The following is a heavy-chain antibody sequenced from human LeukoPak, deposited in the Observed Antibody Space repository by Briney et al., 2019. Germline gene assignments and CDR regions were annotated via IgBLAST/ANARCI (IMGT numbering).Heavy chain of an antibody. CDR1: GFTFSNYW. D-gene: IGHD2-21*01. Sequence: PGGSLRLSCAASGFTFSNYWMSWVRQAPGKGLKWVANIKEDGSEKYYADSVKGRFTISRDNAKNSLNLQMNSLRAEDTAVYYCAGEGLWVGLDSGKTRQAYWESWGQGTMVTVSS. V-gene: IGHV3-7*04. CDR3: AGEGLWVGLDSGKTRQAYWES. J-gene: IGHJ3*01. CDR2: IKEDGSEK.